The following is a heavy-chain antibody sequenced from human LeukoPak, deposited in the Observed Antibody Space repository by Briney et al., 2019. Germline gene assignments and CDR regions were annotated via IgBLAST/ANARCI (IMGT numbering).Heavy chain of an antibody. CDR1: GFTVSSNY. CDR3: ARAIVGATGFDY. CDR2: IYSGGST. Sequence: GGSLRLSCAASGFTVSSNYMSWVRQAPGKGLEWVSVIYSGGSTYYADSVKGRFTISRDNSKNTLFLHMSSLRAEDTAVYYCARAIVGATGFDYWGQGTLVTVSS. J-gene: IGHJ4*02. D-gene: IGHD1-26*01. V-gene: IGHV3-53*01.